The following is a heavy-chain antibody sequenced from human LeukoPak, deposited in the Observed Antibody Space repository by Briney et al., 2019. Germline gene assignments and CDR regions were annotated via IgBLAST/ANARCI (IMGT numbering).Heavy chain of an antibody. CDR2: IFHSGST. CDR3: ARSPTKRVPEDY. Sequence: SETLSLTCTVSSGSIFNNNWWSWVRQPPGKGLEWIGQIFHSGSTSYSPSLKSRVTISMDKTKNQISLRLTSVTAADTAVYYCARSPTKRVPEDYWGQGTLVTVSS. J-gene: IGHJ4*02. D-gene: IGHD2-2*01. V-gene: IGHV4-4*02. CDR1: SGSIFNNNW.